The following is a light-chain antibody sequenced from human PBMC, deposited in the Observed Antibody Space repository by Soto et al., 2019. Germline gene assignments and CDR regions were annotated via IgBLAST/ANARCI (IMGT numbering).Light chain of an antibody. CDR2: GAS. J-gene: IGKJ4*01. Sequence: EIVLTQSPGTLSFSPGERATLSCRASQSVSSSYLAWYQQKPGQAPRLLIYGASSRATGIPDRFSGSGSGTDFTLTISRLEPEDFAVYYCQQYGSLFGGGTKVDNK. V-gene: IGKV3-20*01. CDR3: QQYGSL. CDR1: QSVSSSY.